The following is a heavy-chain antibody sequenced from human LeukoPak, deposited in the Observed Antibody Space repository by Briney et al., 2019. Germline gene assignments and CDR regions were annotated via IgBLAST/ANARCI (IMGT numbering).Heavy chain of an antibody. Sequence: PSETLSLTCTVSGGSISSYSWSWIRQPAGKKLEWIGRIFTSGNTNYNPSLKSRVTMSVDSSKNQFSLKLSSVTAADAALYYCAGSIVSRPFDYWGQGTLVTVSS. CDR2: IFTSGNT. J-gene: IGHJ4*02. CDR3: AGSIVSRPFDY. D-gene: IGHD6-6*01. CDR1: GGSISSYS. V-gene: IGHV4-4*07.